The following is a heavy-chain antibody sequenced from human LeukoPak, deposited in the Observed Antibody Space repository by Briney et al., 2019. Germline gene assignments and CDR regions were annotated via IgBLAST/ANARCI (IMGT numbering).Heavy chain of an antibody. CDR2: IHHSGSA. CDR1: GASISSNW. CDR3: VRDRGEFSYSHDY. J-gene: IGHJ4*02. V-gene: IGHV4-4*02. Sequence: SGTLSLTCAVSGASISSNWWNWVRQPPGKGLEWIGEIHHSGSANYNPSLKSRVTISLDTSENHFSLRLGSVTAADTAVYYCVRDRGEFSYSHDYWGQGTLVTVSS. D-gene: IGHD1-26*01.